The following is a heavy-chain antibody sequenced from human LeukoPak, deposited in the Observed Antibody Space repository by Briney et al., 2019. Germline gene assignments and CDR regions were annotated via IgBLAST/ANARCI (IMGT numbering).Heavy chain of an antibody. CDR2: IIPHFGTA. Sequence: SVMVSCKASGGTFSSYAISWVRQAPGQGLEWMGGIIPHFGTANYAQKFQGRVTITADESTSTAYMELSSLRSEDTAVYYCASSVPGYSSGWYFVHWGQGTLFTASS. V-gene: IGHV1-69*13. CDR3: ASSVPGYSSGWYFVH. J-gene: IGHJ4*02. D-gene: IGHD6-19*01. CDR1: GGTFSSYA.